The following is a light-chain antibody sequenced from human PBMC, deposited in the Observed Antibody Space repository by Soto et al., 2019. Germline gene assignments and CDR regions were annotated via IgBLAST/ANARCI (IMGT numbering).Light chain of an antibody. Sequence: QSALTQPRSVSGSPGQSVTISCTGSSSDIGGYNFVSWYQQHPGKARKLMIYDVNKRPAGVPDRFSGSKSGNTASLTISGLQAEEEADYYCCSYAGSYTLVFGGGTKLTVL. V-gene: IGLV2-11*01. CDR2: DVN. CDR1: SSDIGGYNF. J-gene: IGLJ2*01. CDR3: CSYAGSYTLV.